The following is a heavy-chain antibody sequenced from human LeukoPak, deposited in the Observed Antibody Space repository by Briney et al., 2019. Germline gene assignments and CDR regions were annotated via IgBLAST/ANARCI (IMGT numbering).Heavy chain of an antibody. J-gene: IGHJ3*02. CDR1: GFTVSNSY. D-gene: IGHD4-17*01. V-gene: IGHV3-53*01. Sequence: GGSLRLSCAASGFTVSNSYMSWVRQAPGKGLEWVSVIYSGGSTYYADSVKGRFTISRDNSNNTLYLQMNSLRAEDTAVYYCARGPVTRFEIWGQGTMVTVSS. CDR3: ARGPVTRFEI. CDR2: IYSGGST.